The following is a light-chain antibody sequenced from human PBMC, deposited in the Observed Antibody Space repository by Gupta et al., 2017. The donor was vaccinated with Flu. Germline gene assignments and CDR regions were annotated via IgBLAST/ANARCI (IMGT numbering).Light chain of an antibody. CDR3: QNWGNGFQGV. CDR1: SGPTSYA. Sequence: QLVLTQAPSASASLGASVKLTCTLSSGPTSYAIAWHQQQPEKGPRFLMKVNSDGSHTKGDGIPDRFSGSSSGAERYLTXSXLQSEDXADYYCQNWGNGFQGVFGTGTKVTVL. V-gene: IGLV4-69*01. J-gene: IGLJ1*01. CDR2: VNSDGSH.